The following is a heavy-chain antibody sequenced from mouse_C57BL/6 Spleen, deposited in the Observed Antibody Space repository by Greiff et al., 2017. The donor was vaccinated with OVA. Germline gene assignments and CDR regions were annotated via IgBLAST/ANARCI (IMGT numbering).Heavy chain of an antibody. CDR2: IDPETGGT. J-gene: IGHJ3*01. CDR3: TRVSVLLWGFAY. Sequence: QVQLQQSGAELVRPGASVTLSCKASGYTFTDYEMHWVKQTPVHGLEWIGAIDPETGGTAYNQKFKGKAILTADKSSSTAYMELRSLTSEDSAVYYCTRVSVLLWGFAYWGQGTLVTVSA. CDR1: GYTFTDYE. V-gene: IGHV1-15*01. D-gene: IGHD2-10*01.